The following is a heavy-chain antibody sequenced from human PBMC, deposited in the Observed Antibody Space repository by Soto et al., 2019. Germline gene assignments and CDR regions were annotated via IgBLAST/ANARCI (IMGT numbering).Heavy chain of an antibody. Sequence: PSETLSLTCTVSGGSVSSGSDYWSWIRQPPGKGLEWIGYIYYSGSTNYNPSLKSRVTISVDTSKNQFSLKLSSVTAADTAVYYCAREWFGNTNWFDPWGQGTLVTVSS. CDR3: AREWFGNTNWFDP. V-gene: IGHV4-61*01. CDR1: GGSVSSGSDY. J-gene: IGHJ5*02. D-gene: IGHD3-10*01. CDR2: IYYSGST.